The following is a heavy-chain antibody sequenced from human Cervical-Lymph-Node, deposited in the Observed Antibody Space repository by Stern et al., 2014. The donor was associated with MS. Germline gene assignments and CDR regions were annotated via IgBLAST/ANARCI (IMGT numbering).Heavy chain of an antibody. CDR2: ISYDGSNK. CDR1: GFTFSSYA. Sequence: VQLVESGGGVVQPGRSLRLSCAASGFTFSSYAMHWVRQAPGKGLEWVAVISYDGSNKYYADSVKGRFTISRDNSKNTLYLQMNSLRAEDTAVYYCARSSSWFYFDYWGQGTLVTVSS. CDR3: ARSSSWFYFDY. J-gene: IGHJ4*02. D-gene: IGHD6-13*01. V-gene: IGHV3-30-3*01.